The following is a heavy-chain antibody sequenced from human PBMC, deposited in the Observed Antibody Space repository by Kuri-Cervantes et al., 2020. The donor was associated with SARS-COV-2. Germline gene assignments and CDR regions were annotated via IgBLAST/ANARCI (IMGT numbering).Heavy chain of an antibody. CDR1: GGTFSSYA. Sequence: SVKVSCKASGGTFSSYAISWVRQAPGQGLERMGGIIPIFGTANYAQKFQGRVTITRDTSASTAYMELSSLRSEDTAVYYCARSGVVVVAGYYNWFDPWGQGTLVTVSS. J-gene: IGHJ5*02. CDR2: IIPIFGTA. CDR3: ARSGVVVVAGYYNWFDP. D-gene: IGHD2-15*01. V-gene: IGHV1-69*05.